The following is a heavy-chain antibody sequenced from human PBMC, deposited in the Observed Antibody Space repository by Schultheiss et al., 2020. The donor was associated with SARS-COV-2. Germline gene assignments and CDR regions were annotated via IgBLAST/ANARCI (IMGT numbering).Heavy chain of an antibody. V-gene: IGHV3-30*02. CDR1: GFTFTNYA. D-gene: IGHD6-19*01. CDR3: ALLAGIAVAGTFSGVDY. CDR2: IRYDGSNK. J-gene: IGHJ4*02. Sequence: GGSLRLSCAASGFTFTNYAMSWVRQAPGKGLEWVAFIRYDGSNKYYADSVKGRFTISRDNSKNTLYLQMNSLRAEDTAVYYCALLAGIAVAGTFSGVDYWGQGTLVTVSS.